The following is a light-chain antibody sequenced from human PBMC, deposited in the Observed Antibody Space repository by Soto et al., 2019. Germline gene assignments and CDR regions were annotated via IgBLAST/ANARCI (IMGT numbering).Light chain of an antibody. CDR2: GNS. J-gene: IGLJ3*02. CDR1: SSNIGAGYD. CDR3: QSYDSSRSGWV. Sequence: QSVLTQPPSVSGAPGQRVTISCTESSSNIGAGYDVHWYQQLPGTAPKLLIYGNSNRPSGVPDRFSGSKSGTSASLAITELEAEDEADYYCQSYDSSRSGWVFGGGTKVTVL. V-gene: IGLV1-40*01.